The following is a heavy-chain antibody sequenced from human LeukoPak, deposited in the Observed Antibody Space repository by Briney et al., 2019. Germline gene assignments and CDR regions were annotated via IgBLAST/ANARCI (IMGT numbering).Heavy chain of an antibody. CDR2: ISDSGVST. J-gene: IGHJ4*02. CDR1: GITFGIHA. Sequence: GGSLRLSCAASGITFGIHAMSWVRQAPGKGLEWVSGISDSGVSTYYADSVEGRFTISRDNSKNTLYLQMNSLRGEDTAVYYCAKHLGYTTTHFDYWGQGTLVTVSS. V-gene: IGHV3-23*01. CDR3: AKHLGYTTTHFDY. D-gene: IGHD5-12*01.